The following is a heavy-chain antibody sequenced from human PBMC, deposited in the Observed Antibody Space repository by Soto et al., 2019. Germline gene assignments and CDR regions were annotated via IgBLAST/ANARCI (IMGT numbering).Heavy chain of an antibody. J-gene: IGHJ4*02. CDR1: GGTFSSYA. CDR2: IIPIFGTA. Sequence: QVQLVQSGAEVKKPGSSVKVSCKASGGTFSSYAISWVRQAPGQGLEWMGGIIPIFGTANYAQKFQGRVTITADESTSKAYMELSSLRSEDTAVYYCARSGRYDYVWGSYRPNFDYWGQGTLVTVSS. CDR3: ARSGRYDYVWGSYRPNFDY. V-gene: IGHV1-69*01. D-gene: IGHD3-16*02.